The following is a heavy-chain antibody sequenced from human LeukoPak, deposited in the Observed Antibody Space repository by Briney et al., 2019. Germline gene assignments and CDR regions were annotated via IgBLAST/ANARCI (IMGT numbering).Heavy chain of an antibody. CDR1: GGSISSGGYY. V-gene: IGHV4-31*03. CDR2: IYYSGST. Sequence: SQTLSLTCTVSGGSISSGGYYWSWIRQHPGKGLEWIGYIYYSGSTYYNPSLKSRVTISVDTSKNQFSLELSSLRSEDTAVYYCASRRSSSPMVRGLLFDYWGQGTLVTVSS. D-gene: IGHD3-10*01. CDR3: ASRRSSSPMVRGLLFDY. J-gene: IGHJ4*02.